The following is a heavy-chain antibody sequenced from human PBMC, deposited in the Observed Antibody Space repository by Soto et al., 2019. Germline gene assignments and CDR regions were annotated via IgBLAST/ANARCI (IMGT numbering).Heavy chain of an antibody. CDR3: ARALGDIVVVPAAATNYYYGMDV. CDR1: GGSISSGGYY. Sequence: QVQLQESGPGLVKPSQTLSLTCTVSGGSISSGGYYWSWIRQHPGKGLEWIGYIYYSGSTYYNQSLKSRVTISVDTSKNQFSLKLSSVTAADTAVYYCARALGDIVVVPAAATNYYYGMDVWGQGTTVTVSS. D-gene: IGHD2-2*01. V-gene: IGHV4-31*03. J-gene: IGHJ6*02. CDR2: IYYSGST.